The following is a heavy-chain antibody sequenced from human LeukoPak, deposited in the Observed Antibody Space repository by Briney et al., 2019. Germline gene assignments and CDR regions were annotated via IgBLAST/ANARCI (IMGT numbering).Heavy chain of an antibody. CDR1: GFALSTSGVG. V-gene: IGHV2-5*01. CDR2: IYWNDDK. CDR3: AHRPVPLFLEWLQAINWFDP. Sequence: SGPTLVNPTQTLTLTCTFSGFALSTSGVGVGWIRQPPGKALEWLALIYWNDDKRYSPSLKSRLTITKDTYKNQVVLTMTNMDPVDTATYYCAHRPVPLFLEWLQAINWFDPWGQGTLVTVSS. D-gene: IGHD3-3*01. J-gene: IGHJ5*02.